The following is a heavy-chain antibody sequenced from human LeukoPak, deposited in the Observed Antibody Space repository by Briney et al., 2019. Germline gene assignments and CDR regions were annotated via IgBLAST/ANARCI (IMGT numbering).Heavy chain of an antibody. D-gene: IGHD5-24*01. Sequence: GGSLRLSCAASGFTFSSYGMHWVRQAPGKGLEWVAVISYDGSNKYYADSVKGRFTISRDNSKNTLYLQMNSLRAEDTAVYYCARAGEMATIMFPEYFQHWGQGTLVTVSS. V-gene: IGHV3-30*03. J-gene: IGHJ1*01. CDR2: ISYDGSNK. CDR1: GFTFSSYG. CDR3: ARAGEMATIMFPEYFQH.